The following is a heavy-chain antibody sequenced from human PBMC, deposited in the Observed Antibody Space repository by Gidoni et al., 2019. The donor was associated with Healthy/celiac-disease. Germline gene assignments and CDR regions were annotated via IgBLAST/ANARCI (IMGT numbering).Heavy chain of an antibody. CDR2: IYYSGST. D-gene: IGHD3-22*01. J-gene: IGHJ4*02. V-gene: IGHV4-31*03. CDR1: GGSISSGGYY. Sequence: QVQLQESGPGLVKPSQTLSLTCTVSGGSISSGGYYWSWIRQHPGKGLEWIGYIYYSGSTYYNPSLKSRVTISVDTSKNQFSLKLSSVTAADTAVYYCARMDTHYYDSSGYYGFDYWGQGTLVTVSS. CDR3: ARMDTHYYDSSGYYGFDY.